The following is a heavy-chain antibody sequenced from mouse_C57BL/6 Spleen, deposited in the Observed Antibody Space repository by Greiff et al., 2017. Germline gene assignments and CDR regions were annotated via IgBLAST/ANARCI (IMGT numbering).Heavy chain of an antibody. Sequence: VPLQHPGAELVKPGASVTLSCKASGSAFTSYWMHWVKPRPGQGLEWIGRIHPSDSDTNYNQKFKGKATLTVDKSPSTAYMQLSSLTSEDSAVYYCAIYGGNYWFAYWGQGTLVTVSA. D-gene: IGHD1-1*02. CDR2: IHPSDSDT. V-gene: IGHV1-74*01. CDR1: GSAFTSYW. CDR3: AIYGGNYWFAY. J-gene: IGHJ3*01.